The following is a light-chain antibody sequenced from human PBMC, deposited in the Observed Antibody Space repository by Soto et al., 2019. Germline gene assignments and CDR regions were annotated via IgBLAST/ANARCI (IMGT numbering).Light chain of an antibody. CDR2: GVS. V-gene: IGKV3D-20*02. CDR1: PSVARGA. J-gene: IGKJ4*01. CDR3: QQRSKLPLT. Sequence: IVLTQSSAPLSLSPGERAPLSCMARPSVARGALAWCPQNPGQAPRPLIYGVSSRATGNPDRFSGSRSGTDFTLTISSLEPEDFAVYYCQQRSKLPLTVGGRTKMEIK.